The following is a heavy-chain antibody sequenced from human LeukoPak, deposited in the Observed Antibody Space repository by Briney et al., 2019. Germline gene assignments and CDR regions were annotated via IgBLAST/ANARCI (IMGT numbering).Heavy chain of an antibody. D-gene: IGHD6-13*01. J-gene: IGHJ4*02. CDR2: FNPENGGT. CDR3: ATLIAATVEFDY. V-gene: IGHV1-24*01. CDR1: GYTLTELS. Sequence: ASVKVSCKVSGYTLTELSIHWVRQAPGKGLEWMGGFNPENGGTICAQKFQGRVTMTEDTSTDTAYMELSSLRSEDTAVYYCATLIAATVEFDYWGQGTLVTVSS.